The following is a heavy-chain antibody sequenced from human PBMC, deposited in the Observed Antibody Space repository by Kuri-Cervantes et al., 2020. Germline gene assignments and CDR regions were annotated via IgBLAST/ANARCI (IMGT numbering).Heavy chain of an antibody. CDR1: GFNLSTYS. D-gene: IGHD6-6*01. Sequence: ESLKISCAASGFNLSTYSMNWVRQAPGEGLEWISCIISSSGTTFYADSVKGRFTISRDNAKNSLYLQMNSLRAEDTAMYYCARVPVIAARTSYYYYMDVWGKGTTVTVSS. J-gene: IGHJ6*03. V-gene: IGHV3-48*01. CDR2: IISSSGTT. CDR3: ARVPVIAARTSYYYYMDV.